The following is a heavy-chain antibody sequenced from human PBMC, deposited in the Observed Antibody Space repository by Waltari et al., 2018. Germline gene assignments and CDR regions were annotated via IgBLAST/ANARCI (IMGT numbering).Heavy chain of an antibody. CDR1: GFTFSSYS. CDR3: ARDRYGYNYFDY. D-gene: IGHD5-12*01. J-gene: IGHJ4*02. CDR2: ISSSSSYI. Sequence: EVQLVESGGGLVKPGGSLKLSCAASGFTFSSYSMNWVRQAPGKGLEWVSSISSSSSYIYYADSVKGRFTISRDNAKNSLYLQMNSLRAEDTAVYYCARDRYGYNYFDYWGQGTLVTVSS. V-gene: IGHV3-21*01.